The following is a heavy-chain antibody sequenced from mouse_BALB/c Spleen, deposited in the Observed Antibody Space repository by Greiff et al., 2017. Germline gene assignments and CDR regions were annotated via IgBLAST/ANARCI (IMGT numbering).Heavy chain of an antibody. CDR3: ARSTMSSNFDV. J-gene: IGHJ1*01. V-gene: IGHV2-2*02. CDR2: IWSGGST. Sequence: VKLMESGPGLVQPSQSLSITCTVSGFSLTSYGVHWVRQSPGKGLEWLGVIWSGGSTDYNAAFISRLSISKDNSKSQVFFKMNSLQANDTAIYYCARSTMSSNFDVWGAGTTVTVSS. D-gene: IGHD2-4*01. CDR1: GFSLTSYG.